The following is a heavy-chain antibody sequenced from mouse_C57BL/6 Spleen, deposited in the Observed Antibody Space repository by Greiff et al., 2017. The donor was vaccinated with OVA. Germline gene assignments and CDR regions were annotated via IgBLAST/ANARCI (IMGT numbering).Heavy chain of an antibody. CDR2: IWWDDDK. V-gene: IGHV8-8*01. CDR1: GFSLSTFGMG. Sequence: QVTLKESGPGILQPSQTLSLTCSFSGFSLSTFGMGVGWIRQPSGKGLEWLAHIWWDDDKYYNPALKSGPLISKATSKTQVFLKIANVDTADTATYYCARKRGAANWDWFAYWGQGTLVTVSA. CDR3: ARKRGAANWDWFAY. J-gene: IGHJ3*01. D-gene: IGHD4-1*01.